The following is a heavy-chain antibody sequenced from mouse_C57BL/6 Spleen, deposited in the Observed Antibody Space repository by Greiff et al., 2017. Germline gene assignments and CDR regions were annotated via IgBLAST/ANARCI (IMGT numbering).Heavy chain of an antibody. CDR1: GYTFTSYW. CDR3: ARSGADYSNYWYFDV. D-gene: IGHD2-5*01. J-gene: IGHJ1*03. V-gene: IGHV1-69*01. Sequence: QVQLKQPGAELVMPGASVKLSCKASGYTFTSYWMHWVKQRPGQGLEWIGEIDPSDSYTNYNQKFKGKSTLTVDKSSSTAYMQLSSLTSEDSAVYYCARSGADYSNYWYFDVWGTGTTVTVSS. CDR2: IDPSDSYT.